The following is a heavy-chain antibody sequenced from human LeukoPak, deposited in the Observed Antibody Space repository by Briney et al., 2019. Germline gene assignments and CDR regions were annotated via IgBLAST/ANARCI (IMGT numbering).Heavy chain of an antibody. CDR3: ARDGLSGSFYPYYYYGMDV. Sequence: PGGSLRLSCAASGFASGFTFSDYAVSWVRQAPGKGLEWVSLIYSGGSTYYADSVKGRFTISRDNSKNTLYLQMNSLRAEDTAVYYCARDGLSGSFYPYYYYGMDVWGQGTTVTVSS. CDR2: IYSGGST. CDR1: GFTFSDYA. D-gene: IGHD1-26*01. J-gene: IGHJ6*02. V-gene: IGHV3-66*01.